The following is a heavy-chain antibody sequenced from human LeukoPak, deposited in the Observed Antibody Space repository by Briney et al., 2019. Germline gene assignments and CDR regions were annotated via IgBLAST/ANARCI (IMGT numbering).Heavy chain of an antibody. CDR2: IYWNDDE. Sequence: SGPTLVKPTQTLTLTCTFSGFSLSTSGVGVGVGWIRQPPGKALEWLALIYWNDDERHSPSLKSRLTITKDTSKKQVVLTMTNMDPVDTATYYCARRIRSGTYFDYWGQGTLVTVSS. CDR1: GFSLSTSGVGVG. CDR3: ARRIRSGTYFDY. J-gene: IGHJ4*02. V-gene: IGHV2-5*01. D-gene: IGHD1-26*01.